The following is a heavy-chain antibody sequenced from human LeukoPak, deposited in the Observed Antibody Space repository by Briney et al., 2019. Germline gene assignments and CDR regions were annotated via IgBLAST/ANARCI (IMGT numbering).Heavy chain of an antibody. J-gene: IGHJ6*03. CDR2: MNPNSGNT. CDR1: GYTFTSYD. Sequence: ASVKVSCKASGYTFTSYDINWVRQATGQRLECMGWMNPNSGNTGYAQKFQGRVTITRNTSISTAYMELSSLRSEDTAVYYCARSRPRRITIFGVVISYYMDVWGKGTTVTVSS. CDR3: ARSRPRRITIFGVVISYYMDV. D-gene: IGHD3-3*01. V-gene: IGHV1-8*03.